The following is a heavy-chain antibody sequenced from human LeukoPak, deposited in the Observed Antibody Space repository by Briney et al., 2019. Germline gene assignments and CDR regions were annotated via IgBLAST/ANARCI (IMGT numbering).Heavy chain of an antibody. Sequence: PSYTLSLTCTVPAGAISSGSYSRSWIWQPAGTALEWIGRIYTSGSTNYNPSLKSRVTISVDTSKNQFSLKLSSVTAADTAVYYCAASVAAAGRGYWGQGTLVTVSS. D-gene: IGHD6-13*01. CDR3: AASVAAAGRGY. V-gene: IGHV4-61*02. CDR1: AGAISSGSYS. CDR2: IYTSGST. J-gene: IGHJ4*02.